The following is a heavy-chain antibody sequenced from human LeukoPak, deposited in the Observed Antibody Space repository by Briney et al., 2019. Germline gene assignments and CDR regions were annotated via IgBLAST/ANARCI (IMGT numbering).Heavy chain of an antibody. Sequence: PSETLSLTCAVYGGSFSGYYWSWIRQPPGKGLEWIGEINHSGSTNYNPSLKSRVTISVDTSKNQFSLKLSSVTAADTAVYYCAKSTPVEVDYWGQGALVTVSS. CDR1: GGSFSGYY. CDR2: INHSGST. CDR3: AKSTPVEVDY. J-gene: IGHJ4*02. V-gene: IGHV4-34*01.